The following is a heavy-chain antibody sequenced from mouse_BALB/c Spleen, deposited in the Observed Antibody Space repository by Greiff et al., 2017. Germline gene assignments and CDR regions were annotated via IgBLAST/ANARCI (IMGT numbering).Heavy chain of an antibody. Sequence: EVKLMESGAELVKPGASVKLSCTASGFNIKDTYMHWVKQRPEQGLEWIGRIDPANGNTKYDPKFQGKATITADTSSNTAYLQLSSLTSEDTAVYYCAEVRRWAYWGQGTLVTVSA. CDR2: IDPANGNT. D-gene: IGHD2-14*01. J-gene: IGHJ3*01. CDR3: AEVRRWAY. CDR1: GFNIKDTY. V-gene: IGHV14-3*02.